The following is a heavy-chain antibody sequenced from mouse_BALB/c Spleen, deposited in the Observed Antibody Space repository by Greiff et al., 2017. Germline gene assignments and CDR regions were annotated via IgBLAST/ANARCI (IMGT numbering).Heavy chain of an antibody. CDR2: INPSTGYT. CDR3: ARGGLLYAMDY. V-gene: IGHV1-7*01. D-gene: IGHD3-1*01. Sequence: QVHVKQSGAELAKPGASVKMSCKASGYTFTSYWMHWVKQRPGQGLEWIGYINPSTGYTEYNQKFKDKATLTADKSSSTAYMQLSSLTSEDSAVYYCARGGLLYAMDYWGQGTSVTVSS. CDR1: GYTFTSYW. J-gene: IGHJ4*01.